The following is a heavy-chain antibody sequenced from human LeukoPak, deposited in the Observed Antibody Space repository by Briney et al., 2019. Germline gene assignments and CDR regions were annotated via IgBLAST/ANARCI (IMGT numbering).Heavy chain of an antibody. CDR2: ISVASNT. CDR3: ADYGVSGVRNNFY. D-gene: IGHD3-3*01. J-gene: IGHJ4*02. CDR1: GLAFSIYA. V-gene: IGHV3-23*01. Sequence: GALRLSCAASGLAFSIYAMSWVRQAPGKGLDGVSTISVASNTFYADSVKGRFTISRDNSRNTVYLQMTSLRADDTAVYYCADYGVSGVRNNFYWGQGTLVTVSS.